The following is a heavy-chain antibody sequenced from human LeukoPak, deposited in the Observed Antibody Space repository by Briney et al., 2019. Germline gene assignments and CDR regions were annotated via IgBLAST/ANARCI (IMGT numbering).Heavy chain of an antibody. J-gene: IGHJ4*02. CDR2: IYCSGST. CDR1: GGSISSYY. CDR3: ASSIAVGAWLFDY. V-gene: IGHV4-59*01. Sequence: SETLSLTCTVSGGSISSYYWSWLRQPPGKGLEWIGYIYCSGSTNYNPSLKSRVTISVDTSKKQFSLKLSSVTAADTAVYYCASSIAVGAWLFDYWGQGTLVTVSS. D-gene: IGHD6-19*01.